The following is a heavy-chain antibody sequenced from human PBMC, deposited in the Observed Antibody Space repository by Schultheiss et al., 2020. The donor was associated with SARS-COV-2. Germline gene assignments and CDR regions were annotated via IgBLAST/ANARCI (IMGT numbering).Heavy chain of an antibody. J-gene: IGHJ4*02. CDR2: IYTSGST. Sequence: SQTLSLTCTVSGGSISSGYYWSWIRQPAGKGLEWIGRIYTSGSTNYNPSLKSRVTISVDRSKNQFSLKLSSVTAADTAVYFCARGVPAEVWGQGTLVTVSS. CDR3: ARGVPAEV. CDR1: GGSISSGYY. V-gene: IGHV4-61*02. D-gene: IGHD2-2*01.